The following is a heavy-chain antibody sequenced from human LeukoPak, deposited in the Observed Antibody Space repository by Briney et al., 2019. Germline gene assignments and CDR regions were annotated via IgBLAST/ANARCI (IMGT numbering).Heavy chain of an antibody. J-gene: IGHJ2*01. CDR2: ISAYNGNT. CDR1: GYTFTSYG. D-gene: IGHD5-18*01. Sequence: GASVKVSCKASGYTFTSYGISWVRQAPGQGLEWMGWISAYNGNTNYAQKLQGRVTMTTDTSTSTAYMELRSLRSDDTAVYYCARVRTLMGGYSYERYFDLWGRGTLVTVSS. CDR3: ARVRTLMGGYSYERYFDL. V-gene: IGHV1-18*01.